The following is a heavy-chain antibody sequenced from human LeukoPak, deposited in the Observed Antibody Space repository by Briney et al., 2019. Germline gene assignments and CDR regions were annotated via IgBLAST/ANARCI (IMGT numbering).Heavy chain of an antibody. Sequence: GGSLRLSCAASGFTFSNYGMSWVRQVPGKGLEWVSAISGSGSSTYYADSVQGRFTISRDNSKNTLFLQMNSLRDEDTAIYYCAKGSAGILSGYYYFDYWGQGTLVTVSS. D-gene: IGHD3-9*01. J-gene: IGHJ4*02. CDR2: ISGSGSST. V-gene: IGHV3-23*01. CDR3: AKGSAGILSGYYYFDY. CDR1: GFTFSNYG.